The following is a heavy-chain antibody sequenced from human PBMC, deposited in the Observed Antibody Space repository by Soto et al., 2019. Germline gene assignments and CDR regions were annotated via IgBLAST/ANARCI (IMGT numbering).Heavy chain of an antibody. CDR2: IYYSGST. CDR3: ARGTVEGFQTLYY. Sequence: QVQLQESGPGLVKPSQTLSLTCTVSGGSISSGDYYWSWIRQPPGKALEWIGDIYYSGSTYYNPSLKSRVTISVDTSKNQFSLERSSVTAADTAVYYCARGTVEGFQTLYYWGQGTLVTVSS. J-gene: IGHJ4*02. CDR1: GGSISSGDYY. V-gene: IGHV4-30-4*01. D-gene: IGHD4-17*01.